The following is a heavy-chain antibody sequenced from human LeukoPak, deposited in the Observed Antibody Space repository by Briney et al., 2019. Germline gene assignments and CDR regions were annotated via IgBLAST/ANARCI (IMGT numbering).Heavy chain of an antibody. CDR1: GYTFTGYY. CDR2: INPNSGGT. Sequence: ASVKVSCKASGYTFTGYYMHWVRQAPGQGLEWMGWINPNSGGTNYAQKFQGRVTMTRDTSISTAYMELSRLRSDDTAVYYCARGTYYYDSSSRALGPGYDYWGPGALVTVSS. CDR3: ARGTYYYDSSSRALGPGYDY. J-gene: IGHJ4*02. D-gene: IGHD3-22*01. V-gene: IGHV1-2*02.